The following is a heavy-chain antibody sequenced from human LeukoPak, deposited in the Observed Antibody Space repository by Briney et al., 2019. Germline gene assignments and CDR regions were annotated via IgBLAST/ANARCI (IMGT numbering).Heavy chain of an antibody. CDR3: ARDHYGAAAGNPVY. CDR1: GFTFSSYA. D-gene: IGHD6-13*01. CDR2: ISYDGSNK. Sequence: GGSLRLSCAASGFTFSSYAMHWVRQAPGKGLEWVAVISYDGSNKYYADSVKGRFTISRDNSKNTLYLQMNSLRAEDTAVYYCARDHYGAAAGNPVYWGQGTLVTVSS. V-gene: IGHV3-30*04. J-gene: IGHJ4*02.